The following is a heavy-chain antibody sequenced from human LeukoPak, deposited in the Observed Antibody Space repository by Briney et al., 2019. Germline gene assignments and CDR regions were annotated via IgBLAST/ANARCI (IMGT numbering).Heavy chain of an antibody. Sequence: GGSLRLSCAASGFTFITCGMHWVRQAPGKVLEWVAFIRYDGSNKYYADSVKGRFTISRDNSKNTLYLQMNSLRAEDTAVYYCAKVNTAVAGTPIDYWGQGTLVTVSS. V-gene: IGHV3-30*02. J-gene: IGHJ4*02. CDR2: IRYDGSNK. CDR1: GFTFITCG. D-gene: IGHD6-19*01. CDR3: AKVNTAVAGTPIDY.